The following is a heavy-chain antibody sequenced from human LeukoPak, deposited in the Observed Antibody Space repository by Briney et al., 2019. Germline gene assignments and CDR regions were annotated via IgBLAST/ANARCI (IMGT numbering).Heavy chain of an antibody. CDR1: GGSISSSSYY. CDR2: IYYSGST. D-gene: IGHD3-22*01. Sequence: PSETLSLTCTVSGGSISSSSYYWGWIRQPPGKGLEWIGSIYYSGSTYYNPSLKSRVTISVDTSKNQFSLQLSSVTAADTAVYYCARSYYYDSSGLTGDYWGQGTLVTVSS. J-gene: IGHJ4*02. V-gene: IGHV4-39*01. CDR3: ARSYYYDSSGLTGDY.